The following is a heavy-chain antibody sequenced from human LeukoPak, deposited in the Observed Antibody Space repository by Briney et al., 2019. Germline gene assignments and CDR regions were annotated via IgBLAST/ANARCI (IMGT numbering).Heavy chain of an antibody. CDR1: GGSISGYY. D-gene: IGHD6-19*01. J-gene: IGHJ4*02. Sequence: SETLSLTCTVSGGSISGYYWSWIRQPAGKGLEWIGRIYSSGSTSYNPSLNSRATISIDRSKNQFSLKLSSVTAADTAVYFCARVYSSGWSFFDYWGQGTLVTVSS. CDR2: IYSSGST. CDR3: ARVYSSGWSFFDY. V-gene: IGHV4-4*07.